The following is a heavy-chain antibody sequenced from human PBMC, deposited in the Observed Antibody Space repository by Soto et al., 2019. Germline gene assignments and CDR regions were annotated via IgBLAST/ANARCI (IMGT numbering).Heavy chain of an antibody. CDR3: ARATTYYYGSGAHRYYYYMDV. D-gene: IGHD3-10*01. J-gene: IGHJ6*03. Sequence: QVQLQQWGAGLLKPSETLSLTCAVYGGSFSGYYWSWIRQPPGKGLEWIGEINHSGSTNYNPSLKSRVTISVDTSKNQVSLKLSSVTAADTAVYYCARATTYYYGSGAHRYYYYMDVWGKGTTVTVSS. CDR2: INHSGST. CDR1: GGSFSGYY. V-gene: IGHV4-34*01.